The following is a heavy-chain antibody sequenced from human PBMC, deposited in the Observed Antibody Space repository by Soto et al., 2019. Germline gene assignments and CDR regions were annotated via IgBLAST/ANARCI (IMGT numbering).Heavy chain of an antibody. V-gene: IGHV1-8*01. D-gene: IGHD3-16*01. CDR2: MNAKSGDT. J-gene: IGHJ6*02. CDR3: ARGNPFNYAGFDV. Sequence: ASVKVSCKASGYTFSDFDINWLRQASGQGPEWMGWMNAKSGDTFFAQRFQGKFNMTWDTSLSTAYMEVGSLTSDNTAIYYCARGNPFNYAGFDVWGQGTTVTVSS. CDR1: GYTFSDFD.